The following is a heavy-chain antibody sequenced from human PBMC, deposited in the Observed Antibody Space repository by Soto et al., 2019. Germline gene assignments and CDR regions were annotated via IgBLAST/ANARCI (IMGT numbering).Heavy chain of an antibody. V-gene: IGHV4-39*01. CDR3: ARLTTVVTYYFVY. CDR2: IYYSGST. Sequence: SETLSLTCTASGGSISSSSYYWGWIRQPPGKGLEWIGSIYYSGSTYYNPSLKSRVTISVDTSKNQFSLKLSSVTAADTAVYYCARLTTVVTYYFVYWGQGTLVTVSS. CDR1: GGSISSSSYY. D-gene: IGHD2-15*01. J-gene: IGHJ4*02.